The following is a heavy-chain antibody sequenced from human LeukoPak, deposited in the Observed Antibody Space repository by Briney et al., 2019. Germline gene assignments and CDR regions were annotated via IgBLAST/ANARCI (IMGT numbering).Heavy chain of an antibody. CDR1: GFTFSSYA. J-gene: IGHJ3*02. D-gene: IGHD6-19*01. CDR2: ISYDGSNK. CDR3: ASTSIAVAGQRAFDI. V-gene: IGHV3-30-3*01. Sequence: GGSLRLSCAASGFTFSSYAMHWVRQAPGKGLEWVAVISYDGSNKYYADSVKGRFTISRDNSKNTLYLQMNSLRAEDTAVYYCASTSIAVAGQRAFDIWGQGTMVTVS.